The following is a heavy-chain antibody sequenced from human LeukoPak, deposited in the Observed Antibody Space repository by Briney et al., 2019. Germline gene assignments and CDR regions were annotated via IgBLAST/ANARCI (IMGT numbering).Heavy chain of an antibody. Sequence: GGSLRLSCAASGFTFSSYAWGWVRQAQGKGREGVSAISGSGGSTYYADSVKGRFTISRDNSKNTLYLQMNSLRAEDTAVYYCAKLAVAGLFDYWGQGTLVTVSS. V-gene: IGHV3-23*01. CDR2: ISGSGGST. D-gene: IGHD6-19*01. CDR3: AKLAVAGLFDY. CDR1: GFTFSSYA. J-gene: IGHJ4*02.